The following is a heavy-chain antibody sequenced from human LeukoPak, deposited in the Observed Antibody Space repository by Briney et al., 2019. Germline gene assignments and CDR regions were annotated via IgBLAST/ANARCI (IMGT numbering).Heavy chain of an antibody. CDR1: GFIFSTYT. V-gene: IGHV3-21*01. Sequence: GGSLRLSCAASGFIFSTYTMTWVRQAPGKGLEWVSSITSSSTYIYYADSLKGRFTISRDNAKNPLFLQMNSLRAEDTAVYYCARVATVTTDFDYWGLGTLVTVSS. CDR3: ARVATVTTDFDY. D-gene: IGHD4-17*01. CDR2: ITSSSTYI. J-gene: IGHJ4*02.